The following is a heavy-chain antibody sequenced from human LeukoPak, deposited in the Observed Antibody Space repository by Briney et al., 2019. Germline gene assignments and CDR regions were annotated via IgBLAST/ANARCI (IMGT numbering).Heavy chain of an antibody. CDR2: ISWNSGSI. V-gene: IGHV3-9*01. Sequence: GGSLRLSCAASGFTFDDYAMHWVRQAPGKGLEWVSGISWNSGSIGYADSVKGRFTISRDNAKNSLYLQMNSLRAEDTALYYCAKDLEYSSSWPRSFDIWGQGTIVTVSS. D-gene: IGHD6-13*01. J-gene: IGHJ3*02. CDR1: GFTFDDYA. CDR3: AKDLEYSSSWPRSFDI.